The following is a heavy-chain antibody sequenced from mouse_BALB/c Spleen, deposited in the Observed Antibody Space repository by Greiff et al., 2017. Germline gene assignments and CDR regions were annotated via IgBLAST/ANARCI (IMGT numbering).Heavy chain of an antibody. CDR1: GYTFTDYA. V-gene: IGHV1-67*01. CDR2: ISTYSGNT. D-gene: IGHD1-2*01. J-gene: IGHJ3*01. CDR3: ASESTTALAY. Sequence: QVQLQQSGPELVRPGVSVKISCKGSGYTFTDYAMHWVKQSHAKSLEWIGVISTYSGNTNYNQKFKGKATMTVDKSSSTAYMELARLTSEDSAIYYCASESTTALAYWGQGTLVTVSA.